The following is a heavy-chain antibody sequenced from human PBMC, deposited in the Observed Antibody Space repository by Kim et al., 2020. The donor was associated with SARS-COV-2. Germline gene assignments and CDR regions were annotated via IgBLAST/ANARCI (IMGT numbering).Heavy chain of an antibody. D-gene: IGHD5-12*01. Sequence: NKCYANTVKGHFAISRVNSKNTLYLQIVSLRAENTAVYYCAKDWESTMDYWGQGTLVSVSS. J-gene: IGHJ4*02. CDR2: NK. CDR3: AKDWESTMDY. V-gene: IGHV3-33*06.